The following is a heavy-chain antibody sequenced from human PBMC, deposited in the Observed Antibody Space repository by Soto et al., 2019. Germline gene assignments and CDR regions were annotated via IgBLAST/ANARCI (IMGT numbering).Heavy chain of an antibody. CDR2: IKKDESKK. CDR1: GFTFSNYW. Sequence: GSLRLSCAASGFTFSNYWMTWIRQVPVKGLEWVAYIKKDESKKSYLDSVRGRFTISRDNAKNSLYLQMNSLRAEDTALYYCASTLNWKYWFDPWGKGTLVTVSS. J-gene: IGHJ5*02. CDR3: ASTLNWKYWFDP. D-gene: IGHD1-1*01. V-gene: IGHV3-7*05.